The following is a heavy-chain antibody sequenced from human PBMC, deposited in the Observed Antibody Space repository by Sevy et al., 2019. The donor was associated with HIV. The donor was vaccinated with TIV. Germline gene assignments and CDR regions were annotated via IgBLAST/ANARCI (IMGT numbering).Heavy chain of an antibody. CDR1: GYSFTSYW. J-gene: IGHJ6*02. Sequence: GESLKISCKGSGYSFTSYWIGWVRQMPGKGLEWMGIIYPGDSDTRYSPSFQGQVPISAGKSISTAYLQWSSLKASDTAMNYCARHAGYIVVVPAATGYYGMDVWGQGTTVTVSS. CDR2: IYPGDSDT. CDR3: ARHAGYIVVVPAATGYYGMDV. D-gene: IGHD2-2*01. V-gene: IGHV5-51*01.